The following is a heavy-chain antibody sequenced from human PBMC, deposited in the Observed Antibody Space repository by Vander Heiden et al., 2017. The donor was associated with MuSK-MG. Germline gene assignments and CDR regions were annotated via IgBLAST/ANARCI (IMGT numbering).Heavy chain of an antibody. CDR1: GFTFSNSG. Sequence: EVHLVESGGGLVKPGGSLRLSCAASGFTFSNSGMNWVRQAPGKGLEWISSISSTSSFIYYADSVKGRFTISRDNAKNSLYLQINNLRPEDTAVYYCAKDYGSYWYFDLWGRGTLVTVSS. CDR3: AKDYGSYWYFDL. V-gene: IGHV3-21*01. J-gene: IGHJ2*01. CDR2: ISSTSSFI. D-gene: IGHD4-17*01.